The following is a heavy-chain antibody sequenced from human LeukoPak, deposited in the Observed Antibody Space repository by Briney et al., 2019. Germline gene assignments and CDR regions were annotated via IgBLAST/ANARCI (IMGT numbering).Heavy chain of an antibody. Sequence: SVKVSCKASGGTFSSYAISWVRQAPGQGLEWMGGIIPIFGTANYAQKFQGSVTITADESTSTAYRELSSLRSEDTAVYYCARDPVTMVRGVIGGGYFDYWGQGTLVTVSS. V-gene: IGHV1-69*13. J-gene: IGHJ4*02. CDR1: GGTFSSYA. CDR2: IIPIFGTA. CDR3: ARDPVTMVRGVIGGGYFDY. D-gene: IGHD3-10*01.